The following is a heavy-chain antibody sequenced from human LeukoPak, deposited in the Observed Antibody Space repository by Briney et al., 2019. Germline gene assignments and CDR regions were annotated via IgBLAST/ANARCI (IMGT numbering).Heavy chain of an antibody. Sequence: GASVKVSCKASGGTFSSYAISWVRQAPGQGLEWMGGIIPIFGTANYAQKFQGRVTITTDASTSTAYMELSRLRSEDTAVYYCARNYGGNSYYFDYWGQGTLVTVSS. V-gene: IGHV1-69*05. J-gene: IGHJ4*02. CDR3: ARNYGGNSYYFDY. CDR2: IIPIFGTA. D-gene: IGHD4-23*01. CDR1: GGTFSSYA.